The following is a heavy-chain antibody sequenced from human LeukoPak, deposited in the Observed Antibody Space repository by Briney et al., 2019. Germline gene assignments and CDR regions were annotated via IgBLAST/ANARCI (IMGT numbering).Heavy chain of an antibody. CDR3: ARGHSSSWYARVYFDY. CDR2: IYYSGNT. CDR1: GGSISGYY. Sequence: PSETLSLTCTVSGGSISGYYWNWIRQPPGKGLEWIGYIYYSGNTNYNPSLKSRVTISLDTSKNQFSLKLSSVTAADTAVYYCARGHSSSWYARVYFDYWGQGTLVTVSS. V-gene: IGHV4-59*01. J-gene: IGHJ4*02. D-gene: IGHD6-13*01.